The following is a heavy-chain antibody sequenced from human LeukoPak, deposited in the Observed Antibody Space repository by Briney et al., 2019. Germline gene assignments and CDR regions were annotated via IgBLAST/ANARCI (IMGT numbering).Heavy chain of an antibody. J-gene: IGHJ4*02. CDR1: GGTFSSYA. D-gene: IGHD3-9*01. V-gene: IGHV1-69*05. Sequence: GASVKLSCKASGGTFSSYAISWVRQAPGQGLEWMGGIIPIFGTENYAQKVKGRVTITTDEATNTAFMHMSSLRPEDTAVYYCDRGYYDILSGRISHFDYWGQGTLVTVSS. CDR2: IIPIFGTE. CDR3: DRGYYDILSGRISHFDY.